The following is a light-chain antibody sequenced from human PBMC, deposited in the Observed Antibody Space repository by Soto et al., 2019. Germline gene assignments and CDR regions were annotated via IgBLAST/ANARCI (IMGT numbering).Light chain of an antibody. CDR2: DAS. Sequence: EIQMARSRSTLSASVGDTVTVTCRASQSVSGWLAWYQQKPGEAPKLLIYDASSLESGVPSRFSGSGSGTEFPLTISSLQPDDFATYYCQQYNSYSITFGQGTRLAIK. CDR3: QQYNSYSIT. CDR1: QSVSGW. V-gene: IGKV1-5*01. J-gene: IGKJ5*01.